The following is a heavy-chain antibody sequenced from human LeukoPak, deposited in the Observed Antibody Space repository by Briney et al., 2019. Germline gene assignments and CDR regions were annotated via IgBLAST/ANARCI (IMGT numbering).Heavy chain of an antibody. CDR2: IKQDGSEK. V-gene: IGHV3-7*01. J-gene: IGHJ3*02. Sequence: GSLRLSCAASGFTFSGYWMSWVRQAPGKGLEWVANIKQDGSEKYYVVSVKGRFTISRDNAKNSLYLQMNSLRVEDTAVYYCASTSIYCSGTSCYSNRAFDIWGQGTMVTVSS. CDR1: GFTFSGYW. D-gene: IGHD2-2*01. CDR3: ASTSIYCSGTSCYSNRAFDI.